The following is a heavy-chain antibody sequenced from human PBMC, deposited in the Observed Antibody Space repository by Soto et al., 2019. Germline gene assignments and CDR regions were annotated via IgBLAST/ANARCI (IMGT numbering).Heavy chain of an antibody. J-gene: IGHJ4*02. D-gene: IGHD6-19*01. CDR3: ARVAVAGTRVDY. CDR1: GGSISSGGYS. Sequence: SETLSLTCTVSGGSISSGGYSWSWIRQPPGKGLEWIGYIYHSGSTYYNPSLKSRVTISVDRSKNQFSLKLSSVTAAVTAVYYCARVAVAGTRVDYWGQGTLVTVSS. V-gene: IGHV4-30-2*01. CDR2: IYHSGST.